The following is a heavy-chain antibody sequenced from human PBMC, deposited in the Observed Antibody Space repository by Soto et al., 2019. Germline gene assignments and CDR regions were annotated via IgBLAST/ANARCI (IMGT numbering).Heavy chain of an antibody. CDR1: GFTFDDYA. D-gene: IGHD3-9*01. CDR3: ASGRGYDILTGYYPYFDY. Sequence: GGSLRLSCAASGFTFDDYAMHWVRQAPGKGLEWVSGISWNSDSIGYADSVKGRFTISRDNAKESLYLQMNSLRAEDTALYYCASGRGYDILTGYYPYFDYWGQGTLVTVSS. V-gene: IGHV3-9*01. J-gene: IGHJ4*02. CDR2: ISWNSDSI.